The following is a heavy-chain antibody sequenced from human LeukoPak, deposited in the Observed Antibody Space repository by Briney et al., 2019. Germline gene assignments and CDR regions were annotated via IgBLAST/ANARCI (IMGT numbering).Heavy chain of an antibody. J-gene: IGHJ4*01. D-gene: IGHD1-26*01. CDR1: GFTFSDYW. Sequence: PGGSLRLSCETSGFTFSDYWMHWVRQAPGKGLEWVSRINTDGTFTRYPDSVQGRFTIPRDTAKNTLLLQMNSLRAEDTAVYYCAREAKVGGALQYWGQGTLVTVSS. CDR2: INTDGTFT. CDR3: AREAKVGGALQY. V-gene: IGHV3-74*01.